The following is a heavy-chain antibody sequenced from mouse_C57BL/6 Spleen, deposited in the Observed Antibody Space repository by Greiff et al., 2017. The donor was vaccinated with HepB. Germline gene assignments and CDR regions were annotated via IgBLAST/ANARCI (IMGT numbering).Heavy chain of an antibody. V-gene: IGHV2-5*01. D-gene: IGHD1-1*01. Sequence: VKLMESGPGLVQPSQSLSITCTVSGFSLTSYGVHWVRQSPGKGLEWLGVIWRGGSTDYNAAFMSRLSITKDNSKSQVFFKMNSLQADDTAIYYCAKNNYGSSYGAMDYWGQGTSVTVSS. CDR3: AKNNYGSSYGAMDY. CDR2: IWRGGST. J-gene: IGHJ4*01. CDR1: GFSLTSYG.